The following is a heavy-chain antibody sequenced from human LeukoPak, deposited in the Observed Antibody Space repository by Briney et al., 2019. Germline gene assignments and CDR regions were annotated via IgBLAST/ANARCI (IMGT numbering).Heavy chain of an antibody. D-gene: IGHD3-9*01. Sequence: GASLRLSCAASGFPFSNYAMSWVRQAPGKGLEWVSAVSGRDTSTYYTDSVKGRFTISRDNSKNTLYLQMNSLSAEDTAIYYCAKWGDYDVLTGYYDSDYWGQGTLVTVSS. V-gene: IGHV3-23*01. CDR1: GFPFSNYA. CDR2: VSGRDTST. J-gene: IGHJ4*02. CDR3: AKWGDYDVLTGYYDSDY.